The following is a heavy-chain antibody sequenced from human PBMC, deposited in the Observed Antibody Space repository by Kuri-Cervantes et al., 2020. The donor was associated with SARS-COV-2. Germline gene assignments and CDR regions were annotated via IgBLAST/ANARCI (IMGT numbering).Heavy chain of an antibody. D-gene: IGHD3-3*01. Sequence: GSLRPSCTVSGGSISSYYWSWTRQPPGKGLEWIGSIYHSGSTYYNPSLKSRVTISVDTSKNQFSLKLSSVTAADTAVYYCARDNYDFWSGASLPGYWGQGTLVTVSS. CDR1: GGSISSYY. V-gene: IGHV4-38-2*02. CDR2: IYHSGST. CDR3: ARDNYDFWSGASLPGY. J-gene: IGHJ4*02.